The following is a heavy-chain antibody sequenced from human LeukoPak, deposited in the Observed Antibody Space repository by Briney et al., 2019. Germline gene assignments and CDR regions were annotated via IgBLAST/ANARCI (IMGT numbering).Heavy chain of an antibody. V-gene: IGHV3-11*01. Sequence: GGSLRLSCAASGFTFSDYYMSWIRQAPGKGLEGVSYICDSGRNIYYADSVKGRFTISRDNAKNSVYLQMNNLRAEDTAVYYCARDRLGDYDHSGYYDKWGQGTLVAVSS. CDR1: GFTFSDYY. CDR2: ICDSGRNI. D-gene: IGHD3-22*01. J-gene: IGHJ4*02. CDR3: ARDRLGDYDHSGYYDK.